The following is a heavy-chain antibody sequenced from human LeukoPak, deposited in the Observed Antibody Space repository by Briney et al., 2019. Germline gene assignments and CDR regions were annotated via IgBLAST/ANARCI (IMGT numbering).Heavy chain of an antibody. J-gene: IGHJ6*03. CDR2: ISSSSSYI. CDR1: GFTFSSYS. CDR3: AKEGCTTTNCYVPPYYYYIDV. D-gene: IGHD2-2*01. Sequence: PGGSLRLSCAASGFTFSSYSMNWVRQAPGKGLEWVSSISSSSSYIYYADSVKGRCTISRDNSKNTVYLQLNSLRAEDTALYYCAKEGCTTTNCYVPPYYYYIDVWGKGITVTISS. V-gene: IGHV3-21*04.